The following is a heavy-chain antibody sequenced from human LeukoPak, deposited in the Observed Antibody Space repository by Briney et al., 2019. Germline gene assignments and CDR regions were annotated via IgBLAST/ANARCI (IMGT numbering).Heavy chain of an antibody. CDR3: ARVGRTGSGSYYSYFDY. D-gene: IGHD3-10*01. CDR1: GGSISSYY. CDR2: IYTSGST. J-gene: IGHJ4*02. V-gene: IGHV4-4*07. Sequence: ASETLSLTCTVSGGSISSYYWSWIRQPAGKGQEWIGRIYTSGSTNYNPSLKSRVTMSVDTSKNQFSPKLSSVTAADTAVYYCARVGRTGSGSYYSYFDYWGQGTLVTVSS.